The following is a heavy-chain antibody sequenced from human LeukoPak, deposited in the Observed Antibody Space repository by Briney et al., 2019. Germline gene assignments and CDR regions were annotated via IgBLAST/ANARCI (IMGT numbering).Heavy chain of an antibody. CDR1: GGSISTYY. V-gene: IGHV4-59*08. Sequence: SETLSLTCTVSGGSISTYYWNWIRQSPGKGLEWIGNIYYSGSTHYNPSLKSRVTISVDTSKNQFSLKLSSVTAADTAVYYCARLEWELNFDYWGQGTLVTVSS. CDR2: IYYSGST. CDR3: ARLEWELNFDY. D-gene: IGHD1-26*01. J-gene: IGHJ4*02.